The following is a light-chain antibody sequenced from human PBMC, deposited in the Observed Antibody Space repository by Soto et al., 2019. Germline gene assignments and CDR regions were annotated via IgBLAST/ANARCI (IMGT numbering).Light chain of an antibody. J-gene: IGLJ3*02. V-gene: IGLV2-14*01. CDR1: SSDVGGYNY. CDR2: EVS. CDR3: RSYTSSSTPGV. Sequence: QSVLTQPASVSGSPGQSITISCTGTSSDVGGYNYVSWYQQHPGKAPKLMIYEVSNRPSGVSNRFSGSKSGNTASLTISGRQAEDEADYYCRSYTSSSTPGVFGGGTKLTVL.